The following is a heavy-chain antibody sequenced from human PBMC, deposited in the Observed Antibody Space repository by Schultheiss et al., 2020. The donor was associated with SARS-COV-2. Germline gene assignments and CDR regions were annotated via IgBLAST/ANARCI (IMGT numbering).Heavy chain of an antibody. CDR1: GGSISSYY. V-gene: IGHV4-59*12. Sequence: SETLSLTCTVSGGSISSYYWSWIRQPPGKGLEWIGYIYYSGSTYYNPSLKSRVTMSVDTSKNQFSLKLSSVTAADTAVYYCARDYEFYYGSGSYGTYYYGMDVWGQGTTVTVSS. CDR2: IYYSGST. D-gene: IGHD3-10*01. CDR3: ARDYEFYYGSGSYGTYYYGMDV. J-gene: IGHJ6*02.